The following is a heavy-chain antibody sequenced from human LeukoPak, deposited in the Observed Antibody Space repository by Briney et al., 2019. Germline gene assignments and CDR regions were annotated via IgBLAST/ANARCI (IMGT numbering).Heavy chain of an antibody. CDR2: INTNTGNP. D-gene: IGHD3-10*01. V-gene: IGHV7-4-1*02. CDR3: ARGTPPLGYGSGSYRSGYYYYMDV. J-gene: IGHJ6*03. CDR1: GYTFTSYA. Sequence: ASVKVSCKASGYTFTSYAMNWVRQAPGQGLEWMGWINTNTGNPTYAQGFTGRFVFSLDTSVSTAYLQISSLKAEDTAVYYCARGTPPLGYGSGSYRSGYYYYMDVWGKGTTVTVSS.